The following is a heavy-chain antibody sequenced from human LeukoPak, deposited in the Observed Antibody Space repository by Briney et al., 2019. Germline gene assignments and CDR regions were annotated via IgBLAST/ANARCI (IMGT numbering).Heavy chain of an antibody. CDR2: IYYSGST. Sequence: SETLSLTCTVSGGSISSHYWSWIRQPPGKGPEWIGYIYYSGSTNYNPSLKSRVTISVDTSKNQFSLKLSSVTAADTAVYYCARKVVASAGSWFDPWGQGTLVTVSS. CDR1: GGSISSHY. V-gene: IGHV4-59*11. J-gene: IGHJ5*02. CDR3: ARKVVASAGSWFDP. D-gene: IGHD2-15*01.